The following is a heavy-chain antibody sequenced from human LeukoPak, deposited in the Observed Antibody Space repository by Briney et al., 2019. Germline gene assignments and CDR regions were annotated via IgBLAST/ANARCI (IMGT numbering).Heavy chain of an antibody. V-gene: IGHV4-59*01. D-gene: IGHD2-8*01. J-gene: IGHJ4*02. Sequence: SETLSLTCTVSGGSISSYYWSWIRQPPGKGLEWIGYIYYSGSTNYNPSLRSRVTISVDTSKNQFSLKLSSVTAADTAVYYCARDNGSSPLYYFAYWGQGILVTVSS. CDR3: ARDNGSSPLYYFAY. CDR1: GGSISSYY. CDR2: IYYSGST.